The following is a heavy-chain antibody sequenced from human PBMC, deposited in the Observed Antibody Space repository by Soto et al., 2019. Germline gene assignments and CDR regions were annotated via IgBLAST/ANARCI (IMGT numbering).Heavy chain of an antibody. Sequence: VQLVESGGGVVQPGRSLRLSCAASGFTFSSYGMHWVRQAPGKGLEWVAVISYDGSNKYYADSVKGRFTISRDNSKNTLYLQMNSLRAEDTAVYYCAKGLKGPYYYYYMDVWGKGTTVTVSS. V-gene: IGHV3-30*18. J-gene: IGHJ6*03. D-gene: IGHD2-21*01. CDR1: GFTFSSYG. CDR3: AKGLKGPYYYYYMDV. CDR2: ISYDGSNK.